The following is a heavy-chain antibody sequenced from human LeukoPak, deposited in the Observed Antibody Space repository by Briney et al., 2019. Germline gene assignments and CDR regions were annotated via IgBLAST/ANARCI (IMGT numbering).Heavy chain of an antibody. D-gene: IGHD6-19*01. CDR2: IIPIFGTA. CDR3: ARDVAVAGLSFDY. V-gene: IGHV1-69*05. Sequence: ASVKVSCKASGGTFSSYAISWVRQAPGQGLEWMGRIIPIFGTANYAQKFQGRVTITTDESTSTAYMELSSLRSEDTAVYYRARDVAVAGLSFDYWGQGTLVTVSS. CDR1: GGTFSSYA. J-gene: IGHJ4*02.